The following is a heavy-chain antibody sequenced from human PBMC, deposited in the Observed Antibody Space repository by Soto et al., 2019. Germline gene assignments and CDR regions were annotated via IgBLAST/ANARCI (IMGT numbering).Heavy chain of an antibody. D-gene: IGHD5-12*01. CDR2: ISWDGGST. CDR3: AKGSDRYGYNAPAYFDY. CDR1: GFTFDDYT. J-gene: IGHJ4*02. Sequence: EVQLVEWGGVVVQPGGSLRLSCAASGFTFDDYTMHWVRQAPGKGLEWVSLISWDGGSTYYADSVKGRFTISRDNSKNSLYLQMNSLRTEDSALYYCAKGSDRYGYNAPAYFDYWGQGTLVTVSS. V-gene: IGHV3-43*01.